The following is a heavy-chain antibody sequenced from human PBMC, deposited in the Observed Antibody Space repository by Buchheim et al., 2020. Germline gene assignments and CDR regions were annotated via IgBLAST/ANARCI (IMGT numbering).Heavy chain of an antibody. J-gene: IGHJ4*02. D-gene: IGHD3-22*01. V-gene: IGHV4-59*01. CDR2: IYYSGSS. CDR1: GGSMRSYY. Sequence: QVQLQESGPGPLKPSETLSLTCTVSGGSMRSYYWSWIRQPPGKGLEWIGNIYYSGSSNYNPSLKSRLTLSVDTSHNQFPLKLSSVTTADTAVYYCARYNYDSSGYYGPFDSWGQGTL. CDR3: ARYNYDSSGYYGPFDS.